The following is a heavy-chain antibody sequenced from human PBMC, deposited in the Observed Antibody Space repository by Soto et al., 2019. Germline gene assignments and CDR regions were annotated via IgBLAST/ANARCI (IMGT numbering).Heavy chain of an antibody. CDR1: GFTFSSYS. V-gene: IGHV3-21*01. CDR2: ISSSSSYI. Sequence: GGSLRLSCAASGFTFSSYSMNWVRQAPGKGLEWVSSISSSSSYIYYADSVKGRFTISRDNAKNSLYLQMNSLRAEDTAVYYRETDKPFANYYGMDVWGQGTTVTVSS. D-gene: IGHD3-10*01. CDR3: ETDKPFANYYGMDV. J-gene: IGHJ6*02.